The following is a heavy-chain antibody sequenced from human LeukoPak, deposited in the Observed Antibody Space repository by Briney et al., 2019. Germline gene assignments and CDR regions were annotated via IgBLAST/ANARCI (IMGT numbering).Heavy chain of an antibody. V-gene: IGHV4-34*01. CDR2: INHSGST. J-gene: IGHJ4*02. CDR3: ARPMGMTTVTTALGY. CDR1: GGSFSGCY. Sequence: SETLSLTCAVYGGSFSGCYWSWIRQPPGKGLEWIGEINHSGSTNYNPSLKSRVTISVDTSKNQFSLKLSSVTAADTAVYYCARPMGMTTVTTALGYWGQGTLVTVSS. D-gene: IGHD4-17*01.